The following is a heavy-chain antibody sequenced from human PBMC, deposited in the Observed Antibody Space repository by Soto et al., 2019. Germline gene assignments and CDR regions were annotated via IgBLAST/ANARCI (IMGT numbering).Heavy chain of an antibody. J-gene: IGHJ6*03. CDR3: AREVYYYYYMDV. V-gene: IGHV3-66*01. CDR1: GFTVSSNY. CDR2: IYSGGST. Sequence: PGGSLRLSCAASGFTVSSNYMSWVRQAPGKGLEWVSVIYSGGSTYYADSVKGRFTISRDNSKNTLYLQMNSLRAEDTAVYYCAREVYYYYYMDVSGKGSTVTVSS.